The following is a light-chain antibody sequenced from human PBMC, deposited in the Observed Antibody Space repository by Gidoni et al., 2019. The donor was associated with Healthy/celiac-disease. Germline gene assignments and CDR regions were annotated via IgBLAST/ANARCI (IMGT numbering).Light chain of an antibody. J-gene: IGLJ1*01. V-gene: IGLV1-40*01. CDR3: QSYDSSLSGYV. Sequence: QSVLTQPPSVPGAPGQRVTITCTGSSANIGAGYDVHWSQQLPGTAPKLPIYGNSNRPSGVPDRCSGSKSGTSASLAITGLQAEDEADYYCQSYDSSLSGYVFGTGTKVTGL. CDR1: SANIGAGYD. CDR2: GNS.